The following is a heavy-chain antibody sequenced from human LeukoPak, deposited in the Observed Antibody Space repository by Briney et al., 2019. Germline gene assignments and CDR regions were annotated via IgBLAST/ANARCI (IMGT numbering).Heavy chain of an antibody. V-gene: IGHV4-34*01. CDR1: GESFSGSY. Sequence: PSETLSLTCAVYGESFSGSYWSWIRQPPGKGLEWIGEVNHSGSTNYNPSLKSRVTISVDTSKNQFSLKLSSVTAADTAVYYCARGPPYSSSWYRYFQHWGQGTLVTVSS. CDR2: VNHSGST. J-gene: IGHJ1*01. D-gene: IGHD6-13*01. CDR3: ARGPPYSSSWYRYFQH.